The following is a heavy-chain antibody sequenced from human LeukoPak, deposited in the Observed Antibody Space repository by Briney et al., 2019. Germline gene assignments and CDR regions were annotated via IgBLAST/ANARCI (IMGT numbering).Heavy chain of an antibody. D-gene: IGHD6-13*01. V-gene: IGHV3-48*04. J-gene: IGHJ6*03. CDR3: ARDHSYSSSWYHPRYYYYYMDV. Sequence: GGSLRLSCAASGFTFSSYGMSWVRQAPGKGLEWVSYISSSGSTIYYADSVKGRFTISRDNAKNSLYLQMNSLRAEDTAVYYCARDHSYSSSWYHPRYYYYYMDVWGKGTTVTISS. CDR2: ISSSGSTI. CDR1: GFTFSSYG.